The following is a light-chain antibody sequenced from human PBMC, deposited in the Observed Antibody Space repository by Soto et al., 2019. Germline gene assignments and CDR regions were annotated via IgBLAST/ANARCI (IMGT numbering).Light chain of an antibody. CDR2: DVS. J-gene: IGLJ2*01. V-gene: IGLV2-11*01. Sequence: QSALTQPRSVSGSPRQSVTISCTGTSSDIGGYNYVSWYQQHPGKAPKLMIYDVSERPSGVPDRFSASKSGNTASLTISGLQAEDEADYYCCSYAGSYTHVLFGGGTQLTVL. CDR1: SSDIGGYNY. CDR3: CSYAGSYTHVL.